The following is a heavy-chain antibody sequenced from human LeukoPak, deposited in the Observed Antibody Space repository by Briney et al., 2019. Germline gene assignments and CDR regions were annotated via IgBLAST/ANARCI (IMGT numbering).Heavy chain of an antibody. V-gene: IGHV3-23*01. Sequence: PGGSLRLSCAASGFTFSSYGMSWVRQAPGKGLEWVSAISGSGGSTYYADSVKGRFTISRDNSKNTLYLQMNSLRAEDTAVYYCAKDGDILTGYYYYYYYMDVWGKGTTVTISS. D-gene: IGHD3-9*01. CDR3: AKDGDILTGYYYYYYYMDV. CDR1: GFTFSSYG. CDR2: ISGSGGST. J-gene: IGHJ6*03.